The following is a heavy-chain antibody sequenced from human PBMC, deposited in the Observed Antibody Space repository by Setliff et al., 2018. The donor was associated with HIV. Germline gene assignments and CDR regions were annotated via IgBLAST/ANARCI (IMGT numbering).Heavy chain of an antibody. Sequence: PSETLSLTCTVSGGSISGYYWGWIRQPPGKGLEWVGTVYYTGNTFYNPSLRNRVTLSLDTSKNQFSLKLSSLTAADTAVYYCAYDSNAYYYVYWGQGTLVTVSS. CDR1: GGSISGYY. D-gene: IGHD3-22*01. J-gene: IGHJ4*02. V-gene: IGHV4-39*01. CDR2: VYYTGNT. CDR3: AYDSNAYYYVY.